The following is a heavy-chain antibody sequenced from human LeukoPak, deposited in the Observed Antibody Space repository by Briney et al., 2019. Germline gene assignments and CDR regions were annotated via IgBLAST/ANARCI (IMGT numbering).Heavy chain of an antibody. J-gene: IGHJ4*02. D-gene: IGHD3-22*01. CDR3: AKGDYDSSGYYGYFDY. CDR2: ISYDGSNK. Sequence: GGSLRLSCAASGFTFSSYGMHWVRQAPGKGLEWVAVISYDGSNKYYADSVKGRFTISRDNSKNTLYLQMNSLRAEDTAVYYCAKGDYDSSGYYGYFDYWGQGTLVTVSS. V-gene: IGHV3-30*18. CDR1: GFTFSSYG.